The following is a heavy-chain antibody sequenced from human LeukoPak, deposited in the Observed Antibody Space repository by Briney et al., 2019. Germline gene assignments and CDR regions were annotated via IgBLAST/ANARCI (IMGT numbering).Heavy chain of an antibody. CDR3: ARTYYYDSSGYSDDFDY. CDR2: IKQDGSEK. D-gene: IGHD3-22*01. V-gene: IGHV3-7*01. J-gene: IGHJ4*02. Sequence: PGGSLRLSCAASGFTFSSYWMSWVRQAPGKGLEWVANIKQDGSEKYYVDSVKGRFTISRDNAKNSLYLQMNSLRAEDTAVYYCARTYYYDSSGYSDDFDYWGQGTLVTVSS. CDR1: GFTFSSYW.